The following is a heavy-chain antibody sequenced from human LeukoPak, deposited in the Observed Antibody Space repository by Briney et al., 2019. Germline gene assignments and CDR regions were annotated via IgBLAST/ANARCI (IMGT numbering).Heavy chain of an antibody. D-gene: IGHD3-10*01. CDR3: AKGITGITMVREAFDI. Sequence: HPGGSLRLSCAASGFTFSSYAMSWVRQAPGKGLEWVSAISGSGGSTYYADSVKGRFTISRDNSKNTLYLQMNSLRAEDTAVYYCAKGITGITMVREAFDIWGQGTMVTVSS. CDR1: GFTFSSYA. V-gene: IGHV3-23*01. CDR2: ISGSGGST. J-gene: IGHJ3*02.